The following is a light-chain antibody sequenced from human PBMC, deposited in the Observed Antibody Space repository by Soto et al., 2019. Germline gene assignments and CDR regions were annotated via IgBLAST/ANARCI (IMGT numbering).Light chain of an antibody. CDR3: GTWDSSLSARV. CDR2: DNN. J-gene: IGLJ1*01. Sequence: QSVLTQPPSVSAAPGQKVTISFSGSSSNLGNNYVSWYQQPPGTAPKLLIYDNNKRPSGIPDRFSGSKSGASATLGITGLQTGDEADYYCGTWDSSLSARVFGTGTKVTVL. V-gene: IGLV1-51*01. CDR1: SSNLGNNY.